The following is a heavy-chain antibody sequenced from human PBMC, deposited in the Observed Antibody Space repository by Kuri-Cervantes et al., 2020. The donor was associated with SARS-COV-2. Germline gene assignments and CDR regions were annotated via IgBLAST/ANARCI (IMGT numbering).Heavy chain of an antibody. CDR3: ARGQQWLARFDY. Sequence: SETLSLTCTVSGGSISSSSYYWGWIRQPPGKGLEWIGSIYYSGSTYYNPSLKSRVTISVDTSKNQFSLNLISVTAADTAVYYCARGQQWLARFDYWGQGTLVTVSS. CDR2: IYYSGST. D-gene: IGHD6-19*01. CDR1: GGSISSSSYY. J-gene: IGHJ4*02. V-gene: IGHV4-39*01.